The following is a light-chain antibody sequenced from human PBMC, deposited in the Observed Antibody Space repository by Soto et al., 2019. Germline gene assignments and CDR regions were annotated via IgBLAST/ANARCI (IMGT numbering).Light chain of an antibody. J-gene: IGKJ3*01. CDR1: QSLAGNY. V-gene: IGKV3-20*01. CDR2: GAS. CDR3: QQYSRWPRET. Sequence: DIVLTQSPGTLSLSPGETATLSCRASQSLAGNYLAWYQQKPGQAPRLLISGASSRATGIPDRFSGSGSGTDFTLTISSLETEDFAVYFCQQYSRWPRETFGPGTKVDIK.